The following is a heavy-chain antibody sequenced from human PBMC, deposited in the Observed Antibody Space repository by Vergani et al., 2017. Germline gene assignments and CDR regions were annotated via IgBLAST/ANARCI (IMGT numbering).Heavy chain of an antibody. CDR1: GYTFTGYY. CDR3: ARERGIAAAGSWFDP. J-gene: IGHJ5*02. V-gene: IGHV1-2*02. Sequence: QVQLVQSGAEVKKPGASVKVSCKASGYTFTGYYMHWVRQAPGQGLEWMGWINPNSGGTNYAQKFQGRVTMTRDTSISTAYMELSRLRSDDTAGYYCARERGIAAAGSWFDPWGQGTLVTVSS. CDR2: INPNSGGT. D-gene: IGHD6-13*01.